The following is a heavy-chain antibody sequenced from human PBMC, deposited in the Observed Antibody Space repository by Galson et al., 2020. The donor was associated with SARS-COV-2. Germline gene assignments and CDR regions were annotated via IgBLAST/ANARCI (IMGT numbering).Heavy chain of an antibody. V-gene: IGHV5-10-1*01. D-gene: IGHD5-18*01. CDR2: IDPSDSYT. Sequence: GESLKISCKGSGYSFTSYWISWVRQMPGKGLEWMGRIDPSDSYTNYSPSFQGHVTISADKSISTAYLQWSSLKASDTAMYYCTREYSYGSYYYGMDVWGQGTTVTVSS. CDR1: GYSFTSYW. J-gene: IGHJ6*02. CDR3: TREYSYGSYYYGMDV.